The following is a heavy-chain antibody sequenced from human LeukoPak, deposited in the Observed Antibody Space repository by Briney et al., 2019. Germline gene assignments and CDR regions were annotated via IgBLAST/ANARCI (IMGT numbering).Heavy chain of an antibody. J-gene: IGHJ4*02. CDR3: ARQYYDNTGYYYFDY. CDR1: GDAITGSSYY. V-gene: IGHV4-39*01. CDR2: MYYSGST. Sequence: SETLSLTCSVSGDAITGSSYYCGWIRQPPGKGLEWIGSMYYSGSTYSNPSLKGRVTMSADTSKNQFSLKLSSVSAADTAVYYCARQYYDNTGYYYFDYWGQGTLVTASS. D-gene: IGHD3-22*01.